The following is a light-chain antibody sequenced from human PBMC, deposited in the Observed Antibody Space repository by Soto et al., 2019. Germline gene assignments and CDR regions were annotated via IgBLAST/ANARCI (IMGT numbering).Light chain of an antibody. J-gene: IGLJ1*01. CDR2: DVS. Sequence: QSALTQPASVSGSPGQSITISCTGTSSDVGGYNYVSWYQQHPGKAPKLMIYDVSNRPSGVSNRFSGSKSGNTASLTFSGLQAEDEADYYCSSYTSSFYVFGTGTKVTVL. CDR1: SSDVGGYNY. CDR3: SSYTSSFYV. V-gene: IGLV2-14*01.